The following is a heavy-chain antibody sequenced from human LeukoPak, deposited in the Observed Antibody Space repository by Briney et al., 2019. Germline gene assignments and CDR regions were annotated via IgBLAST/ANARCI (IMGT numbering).Heavy chain of an antibody. Sequence: PGGSLRLSCAASGFTFSSYWMSWVRQAPGKGLEWVANIKQDGSEKYYVDSVKGRFTISRDNAKNSLYLQMNSLRAEDTAVYYCARATLWFGEPPLDYWGQGTLVTVSS. CDR3: ARATLWFGEPPLDY. V-gene: IGHV3-7*01. CDR2: IKQDGSEK. D-gene: IGHD3-10*01. CDR1: GFTFSSYW. J-gene: IGHJ4*02.